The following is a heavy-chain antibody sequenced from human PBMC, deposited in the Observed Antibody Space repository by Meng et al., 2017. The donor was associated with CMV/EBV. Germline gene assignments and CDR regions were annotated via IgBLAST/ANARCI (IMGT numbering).Heavy chain of an antibody. D-gene: IGHD3-3*01. V-gene: IGHV1-18*01. J-gene: IGHJ4*02. Sequence: SGYTFASYGISWVRPAPGQALEWIGSISASNGHTNYAQKLQGRVTMTTDTSTSTAYMELRSLRSDDTAVYYCATGRRLWSGYYLIDYWGQGTLVTVSS. CDR2: ISASNGHT. CDR3: ATGRRLWSGYYLIDY. CDR1: GYTFASYG.